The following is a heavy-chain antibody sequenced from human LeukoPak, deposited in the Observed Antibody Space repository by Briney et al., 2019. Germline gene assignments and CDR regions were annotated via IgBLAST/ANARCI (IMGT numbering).Heavy chain of an antibody. CDR3: ARLTVYGDYGWGGAFDI. CDR2: IYSGGST. CDR1: GLTFRNTA. D-gene: IGHD4-17*01. Sequence: GGSLRLSCAASGLTFRNTAMSWVRQAPGKGLEWVSVIYSGGSTYYADSVKGRFTISRDNSKNTLYLQMNSLRAEDTAVYYCARLTVYGDYGWGGAFDIWGQGTMVTVSS. V-gene: IGHV3-53*01. J-gene: IGHJ3*02.